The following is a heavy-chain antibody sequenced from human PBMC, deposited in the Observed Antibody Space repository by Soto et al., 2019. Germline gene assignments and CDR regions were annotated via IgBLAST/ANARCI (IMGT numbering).Heavy chain of an antibody. V-gene: IGHV3-74*01. Sequence: EVQLVESGGGLVQPGGSLRLSCEASGFTFSSYWMYWVRQAPGKGLVWVSRTNSDGSDTSYADSVKGRFTISRDNAKNTVYLHMSSLRDEDTAVDYCARDRGWSRFGYWGQGTLVTVSS. CDR1: GFTFSSYW. CDR3: ARDRGWSRFGY. D-gene: IGHD6-19*01. CDR2: TNSDGSDT. J-gene: IGHJ4*02.